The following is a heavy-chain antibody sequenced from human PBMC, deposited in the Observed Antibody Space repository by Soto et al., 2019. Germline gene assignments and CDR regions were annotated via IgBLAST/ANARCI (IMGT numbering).Heavy chain of an antibody. Sequence: QVQLQESGPGLVKPSETLSLTCTVSGGSISSYYWSWIRQPPGKGLEWIGYIYYSGSTNYNPSLKSRVTISGDTSKNQSSLKLNSMTAADTAVYYCARHNYGSGSTYFAYWGQGTLVTVSS. J-gene: IGHJ4*02. CDR2: IYYSGST. CDR1: GGSISSYY. V-gene: IGHV4-59*08. D-gene: IGHD3-10*01. CDR3: ARHNYGSGSTYFAY.